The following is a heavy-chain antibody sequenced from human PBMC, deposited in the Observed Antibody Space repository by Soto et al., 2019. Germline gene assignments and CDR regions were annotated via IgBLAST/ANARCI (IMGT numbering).Heavy chain of an antibody. J-gene: IGHJ5*02. CDR1: GFTFSRYA. D-gene: IGHD5-12*01. CDR3: AKGFERHGGCDVP. Sequence: PGGSLRLSCAASGFTFSRYAMSWVRQAPGKGLEWVSVISSSGGGTYYADSVKGRFTVSSDNSKNTLYLQMNSLRAEDTAVYYWAKGFERHGGCDVPWGGGALVTAPS. CDR2: ISSSGGGT. V-gene: IGHV3-23*01.